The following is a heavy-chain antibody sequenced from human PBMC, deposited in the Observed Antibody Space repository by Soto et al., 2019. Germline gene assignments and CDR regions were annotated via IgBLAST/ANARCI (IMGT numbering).Heavy chain of an antibody. J-gene: IGHJ5*02. CDR2: IYTSGST. D-gene: IGHD2-15*01. CDR3: AREGSVRYCSGGGCYLNWFDP. CDR1: GGSISSYY. Sequence: SETLSLTCTVSGGSISSYYWSWIRQPAGKGLEWIGRIYTSGSTNYNPSLKSRVTMSVDTSKNQFSLKLSSVTAADTAVYYCAREGSVRYCSGGGCYLNWFDPWGQGTRGTVSS. V-gene: IGHV4-4*07.